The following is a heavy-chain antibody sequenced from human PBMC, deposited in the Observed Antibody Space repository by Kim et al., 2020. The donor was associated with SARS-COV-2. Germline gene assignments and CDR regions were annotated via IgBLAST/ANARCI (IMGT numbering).Heavy chain of an antibody. D-gene: IGHD3-3*01. CDR2: ISYDGSNK. CDR1: GFTFSSYA. V-gene: IGHV3-30*04. CDR3: ARPSQPETTFGVVMDYYYDGMDV. Sequence: GGSLRLSCAASGFTFSSYAMHWVRQAPGKGLEWVAVISYDGSNKYYADSVKGRFTISRDNSKNTLYLQMNSLRAEDTAVYYCARPSQPETTFGVVMDYYYDGMDVWGRGTTVAVSS. J-gene: IGHJ6*02.